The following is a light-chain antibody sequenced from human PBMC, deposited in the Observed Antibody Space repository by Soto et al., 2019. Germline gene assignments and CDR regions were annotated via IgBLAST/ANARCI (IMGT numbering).Light chain of an antibody. CDR3: LQYSSSPRT. CDR1: QSVSSSY. Sequence: EIVLTQSPGTLSLSPGERATLSCRASQSVSSSYLAWYQQKPGQAPRLLIYGASSRATGIPDRFSGSGSGTEFTLTISRLEPEDFAVYYCLQYSSSPRTFGQGTKVEIK. CDR2: GAS. J-gene: IGKJ1*01. V-gene: IGKV3-20*01.